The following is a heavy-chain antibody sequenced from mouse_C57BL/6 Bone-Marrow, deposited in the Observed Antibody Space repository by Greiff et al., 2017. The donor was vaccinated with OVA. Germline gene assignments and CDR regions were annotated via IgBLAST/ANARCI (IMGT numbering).Heavy chain of an antibody. D-gene: IGHD1-1*01. CDR1: GYTFTSYW. Sequence: QVQLQQPGAELVKPGASVKMSCKASGYTFTSYWITWVKQRPGQGLEWIGDIYPGSGSTNYNEKFKSKATLTVDKSSSTAYMQLSSLTSEDSAVYYCARGYYGSSFYAMDYWGQGTSVTVSS. J-gene: IGHJ4*01. V-gene: IGHV1-55*01. CDR2: IYPGSGST. CDR3: ARGYYGSSFYAMDY.